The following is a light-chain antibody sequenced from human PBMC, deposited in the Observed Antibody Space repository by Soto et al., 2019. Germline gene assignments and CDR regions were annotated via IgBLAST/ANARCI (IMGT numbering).Light chain of an antibody. V-gene: IGKV3-11*01. Sequence: EIVLTQSPATLSLSPGERATFSCRASQSVSSYLAWYQQNPGQAPRLLIYDASTRATGIAARFSGSGSRTDFTLTISSLEPEDFAVYYCQQHNNWPPSITFGQGTRLEIK. CDR3: QQHNNWPPSIT. CDR1: QSVSSY. CDR2: DAS. J-gene: IGKJ5*01.